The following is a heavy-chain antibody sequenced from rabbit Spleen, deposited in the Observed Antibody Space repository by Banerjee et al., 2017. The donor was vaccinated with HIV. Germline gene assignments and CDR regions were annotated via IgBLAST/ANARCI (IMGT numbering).Heavy chain of an antibody. CDR2: INTATGKA. CDR1: GFDLSSYYY. D-gene: IGHD4-1*01. Sequence: QEQLEESGGGLVKPEGSLTLTCKASGFDLSSYYYMCWVRQAPGKGPEWIGCINTATGKAVYASWAKGRFTISTTSSTTVTLQMTSLTAADTAAYFCARDGYSRGWGIILYYFNLWGPGTLVTVS. CDR3: ARDGYSRGWGIILYYFNL. J-gene: IGHJ4*01. V-gene: IGHV1S45*01.